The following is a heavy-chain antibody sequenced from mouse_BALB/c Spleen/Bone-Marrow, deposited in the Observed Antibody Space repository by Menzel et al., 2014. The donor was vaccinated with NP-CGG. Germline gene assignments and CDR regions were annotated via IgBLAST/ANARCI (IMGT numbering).Heavy chain of an antibody. V-gene: IGHV3-8*02. D-gene: IGHD1-1*02. J-gene: IGHJ3*01. CDR1: GDSITSGY. CDR3: ARGRAMGFAY. CDR2: ISYSGST. Sequence: EAQLQQSGPSLVKPSQTLSLTCSVTGDSITSGYWNWIRKFPGNKLEYMGYISYSGSTYYNPSLKSRISITRDTSKNQYYLQLNSVTTEDTATYYCARGRAMGFAYWCQGTLVTVSA.